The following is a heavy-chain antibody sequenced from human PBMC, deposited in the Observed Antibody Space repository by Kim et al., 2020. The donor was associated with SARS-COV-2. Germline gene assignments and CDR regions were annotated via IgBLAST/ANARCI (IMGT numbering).Heavy chain of an antibody. D-gene: IGHD2-2*02. V-gene: IGHV3-30-3*01. Sequence: GGSLRLSCAASGFTFSSYAMHWVRQAPGKGLEWVAVISYDGSNKYYADSVKGRFTISRDNSKNTLYLQMNSLRAEDTAVYYCARVCSHCYTQGFDYWGQGTLVTVSS. CDR1: GFTFSSYA. J-gene: IGHJ4*02. CDR2: ISYDGSNK. CDR3: ARVCSHCYTQGFDY.